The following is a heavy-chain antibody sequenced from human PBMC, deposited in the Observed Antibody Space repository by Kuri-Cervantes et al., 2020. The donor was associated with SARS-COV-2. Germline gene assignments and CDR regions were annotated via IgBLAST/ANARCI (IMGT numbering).Heavy chain of an antibody. V-gene: IGHV3-21*01. CDR1: GFTFSSYS. CDR2: ISGSRSYM. D-gene: IGHD2-15*01. J-gene: IGHJ4*02. Sequence: GSLKISCAASGFTFSSYSMNWVRQAPGKGLEWVSSISGSRSYMYYADSVKGRFTISRDNAKNSLYLQMNSLRAEDTAVYYCASIGTPDGPYWGQGTLVTVSS. CDR3: ASIGTPDGPY.